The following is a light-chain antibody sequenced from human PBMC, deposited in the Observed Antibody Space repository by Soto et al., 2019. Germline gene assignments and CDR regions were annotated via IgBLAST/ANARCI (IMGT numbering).Light chain of an antibody. CDR1: QSVASRN. J-gene: IGKJ1*01. CDR2: GAS. CDR3: QHFGNSLWT. V-gene: IGKV3-20*01. Sequence: EIVFTQSPGTLSLSPGERATLSCRASQSVASRNLAWYRQKSGQAPRLLIYGASSRAIHTPDRFSGSGSGTDFTLTISGLEPEDFAVYYCQHFGNSLWTFGQGTKVDIK.